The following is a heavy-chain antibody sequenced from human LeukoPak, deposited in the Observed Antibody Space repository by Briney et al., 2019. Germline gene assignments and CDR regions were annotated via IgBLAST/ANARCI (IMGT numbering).Heavy chain of an antibody. V-gene: IGHV4-59*08. CDR2: IYYSGST. CDR3: ARQTYYYDSSGYHEPFDY. J-gene: IGHJ4*02. Sequence: SETLSLTCTVSGGSISSYYWSWIRQPPGKGLEWIGYIYYSGSTNYNPSLKSRVTISVDTSKNQFSLKLSSVTAADTAVYYCARQTYYYDSSGYHEPFDYWGQGTLVTVSS. D-gene: IGHD3-22*01. CDR1: GGSISSYY.